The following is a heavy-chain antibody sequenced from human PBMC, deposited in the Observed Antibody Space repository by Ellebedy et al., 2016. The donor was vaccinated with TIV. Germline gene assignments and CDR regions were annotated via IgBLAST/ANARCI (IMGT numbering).Heavy chain of an antibody. CDR2: INPNSGDT. V-gene: IGHV1-2*04. D-gene: IGHD1-26*01. J-gene: IGHJ6*02. CDR3: VRDATVGPTTGFSAMDV. Sequence: AASVKVSCKASGYTFTGNYIHWVRQAPGQGLEWMGWINPNSGDTNYAQRFQGWVTMTRDTSITTAYMELSRLRSDGTAVYFCVRDATVGPTTGFSAMDVWGQGTTVTVSS. CDR1: GYTFTGNY.